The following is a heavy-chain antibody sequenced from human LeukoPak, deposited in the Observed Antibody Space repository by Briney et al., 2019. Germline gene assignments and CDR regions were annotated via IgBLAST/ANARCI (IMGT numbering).Heavy chain of an antibody. CDR1: GGSISSYY. D-gene: IGHD6-13*01. J-gene: IGHJ4*02. CDR3: ARDRGAGYTRSWYSFDY. V-gene: IGHV4-59*01. Sequence: SETLSLTCTVSGGSISSYYWSWIRQPPGKGLEWIGYIYYSGSTNYDPSLKSRVTISVDTSKNQFSMKLNSVTAADTAVYYCARDRGAGYTRSWYSFDYWGQGTLVTVSS. CDR2: IYYSGST.